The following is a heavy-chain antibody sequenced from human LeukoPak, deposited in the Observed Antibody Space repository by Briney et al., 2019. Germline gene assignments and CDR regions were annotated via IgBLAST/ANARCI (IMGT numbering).Heavy chain of an antibody. CDR2: ISSSSSYI. V-gene: IGHV3-21*04. J-gene: IGHJ4*02. D-gene: IGHD3-10*01. Sequence: GGSLRLSCAASGFTFSSYSMNWVRQAPGKGLEWVSSISSSSSYIYYADSVKGRFTISRDNAKNSLYLQMNSLRAEDTALYYCAKDGSYYGSGSYVATWGQATLVTVSS. CDR1: GFTFSSYS. CDR3: AKDGSYYGSGSYVAT.